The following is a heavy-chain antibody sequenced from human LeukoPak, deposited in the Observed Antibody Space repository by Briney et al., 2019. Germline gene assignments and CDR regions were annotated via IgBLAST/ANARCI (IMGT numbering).Heavy chain of an antibody. Sequence: GGSLRLSCAASGFTVSSNYMSWVRQAPGKGLEWVAVISYDGSNKYYADSVKGRFTISRDNSKNTLYLQMNSLRAEDTAVYYCAKGSGAMVREPFDYWGQGTLVTVSS. CDR3: AKGSGAMVREPFDY. D-gene: IGHD3-10*01. J-gene: IGHJ4*02. V-gene: IGHV3-30*18. CDR1: GFTVSSNY. CDR2: ISYDGSNK.